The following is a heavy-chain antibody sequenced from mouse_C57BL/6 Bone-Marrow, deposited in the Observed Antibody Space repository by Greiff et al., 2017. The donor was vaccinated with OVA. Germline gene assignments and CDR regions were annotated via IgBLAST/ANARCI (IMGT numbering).Heavy chain of an antibody. J-gene: IGHJ3*01. CDR1: GYTFTSYG. CDR2: IYPRSGNT. D-gene: IGHD2-3*01. Sequence: QVQLQQSGAELARPGASVKLSCKASGYTFTSYGISWVKQRTGQGLEWIGEIYPRSGNTYYNEKFKGKATLTADKSSSTAYMELRSLTSEDSAVYFCARLYDGYYVRFAYWGQGTLVTVSA. V-gene: IGHV1-81*01. CDR3: ARLYDGYYVRFAY.